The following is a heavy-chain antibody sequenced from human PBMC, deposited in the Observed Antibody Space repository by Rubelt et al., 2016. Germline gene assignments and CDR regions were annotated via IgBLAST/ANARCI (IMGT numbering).Heavy chain of an antibody. CDR1: GFSFNTYA. J-gene: IGHJ4*02. Sequence: GESLRLSCAASGFSFNTYAMTWVRQAPGKGLDWVSSISGSGGSTYYADSVKGRFSISRDNSKNTLYLQMNSLRAEDTAVYYCASRPEGQLESDLDYWGQGTLVTVSS. CDR2: ISGSGGST. CDR3: ASRPEGQLESDLDY. V-gene: IGHV3-23*01. D-gene: IGHD6-13*01.